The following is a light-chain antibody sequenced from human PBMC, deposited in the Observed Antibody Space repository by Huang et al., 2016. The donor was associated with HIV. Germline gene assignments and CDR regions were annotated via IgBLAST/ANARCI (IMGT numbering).Light chain of an antibody. Sequence: VVLTQSPLYLSVTLGQPASISCRSSQSLIHSNGNTYLNWFQQRPGQSPRRLISQVSRRDSGVPDRFSGRVSGTDFTLKISRVEAEDVGVYYCMQGTHLFTFGGGTRVDIK. V-gene: IGKV2-30*02. CDR3: MQGTHLFT. J-gene: IGKJ4*01. CDR1: QSLIHSNGNTY. CDR2: QVS.